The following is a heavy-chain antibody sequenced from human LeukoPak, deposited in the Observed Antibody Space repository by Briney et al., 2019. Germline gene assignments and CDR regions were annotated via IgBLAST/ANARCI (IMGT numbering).Heavy chain of an antibody. V-gene: IGHV4-34*01. D-gene: IGHD3-10*01. J-gene: IGHJ5*02. CDR2: INHSGST. CDR1: GGSFSDYY. Sequence: SETLSLTCAVYGGSFSDYYWSWIRQPPGKGLEWIGEINHSGSTNYNPSLKSRVTISVDTSKNQFSLKLSSVTAADTAVYYCARDTTSYGSGSYYTWFDPWGQGTLVTVSS. CDR3: ARDTTSYGSGSYYTWFDP.